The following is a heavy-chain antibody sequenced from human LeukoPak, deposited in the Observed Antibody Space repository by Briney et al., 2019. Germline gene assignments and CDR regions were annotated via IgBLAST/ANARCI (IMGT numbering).Heavy chain of an antibody. CDR2: ISSSSSSTI. D-gene: IGHD5-18*01. CDR1: GFTFSSYS. J-gene: IGHJ4*02. V-gene: IGHV3-48*01. CDR3: ARESYPIDY. Sequence: GGSLRLSCAASGFTFSSYSMNWVSQAPGKGLEWVSYISSSSSSTIYYADSVKGRFTISRDNAKNSLYLQMNSLRAGDTAVYYCARESYPIDYWGQGTLVTVSS.